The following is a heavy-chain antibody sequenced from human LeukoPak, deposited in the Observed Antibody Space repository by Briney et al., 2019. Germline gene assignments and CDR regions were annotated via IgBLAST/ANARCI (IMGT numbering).Heavy chain of an antibody. J-gene: IGHJ4*02. D-gene: IGHD2-15*01. CDR2: VRNKPNSYTT. V-gene: IGHV3-73*01. CDR1: GFAFSGFY. CDR3: TRQECSGGSCSYVDY. Sequence: GGSLRLSCAASGFAFSGFYMHWVRQASGRGLEWVGLVRNKPNSYTTVYAASGKGRFTISRDDSKNTAYLQMNSLKAEDTAVYYCTRQECSGGSCSYVDYWGQGTLVTVSS.